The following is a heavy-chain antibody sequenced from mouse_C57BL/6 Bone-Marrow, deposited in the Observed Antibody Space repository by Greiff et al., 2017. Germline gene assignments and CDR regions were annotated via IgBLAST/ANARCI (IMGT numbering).Heavy chain of an antibody. CDR1: GYTFTDYY. V-gene: IGHV1-19*01. CDR2: INPYNGGT. J-gene: IGHJ2*01. CDR3: ARSPNYYGSSYVDY. Sequence: EVKLMESGPVLVKPGASVKMSCKASGYTFTDYYMNWVKQSHGKSLEWIGVINPYNGGTSYNQKFKGKATLTVDKSSSTAYMELNSLTSEDSAVYYCARSPNYYGSSYVDYGGQGTTLTVSS. D-gene: IGHD1-1*01.